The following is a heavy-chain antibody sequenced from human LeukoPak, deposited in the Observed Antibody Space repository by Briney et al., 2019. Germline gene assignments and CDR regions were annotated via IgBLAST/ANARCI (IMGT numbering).Heavy chain of an antibody. D-gene: IGHD3-22*01. Sequence: PSETLSLTCAVYGGSFSGYYWSWIRQPPGKGLEWIGEINHSGGTNYNPSLKSRVTMSVDTSKNQFSLKLSSVTAADTAVYHCARLTAAYYYDSSGANWGQGTLVTVSS. V-gene: IGHV4-34*01. CDR3: ARLTAAYYYDSSGAN. CDR1: GGSFSGYY. CDR2: INHSGGT. J-gene: IGHJ4*02.